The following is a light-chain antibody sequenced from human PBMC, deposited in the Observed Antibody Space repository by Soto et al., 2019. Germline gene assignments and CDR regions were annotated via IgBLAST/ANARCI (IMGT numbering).Light chain of an antibody. CDR3: QQRSNWPIT. J-gene: IGKJ5*01. Sequence: EIVLTQSPATLSLSPGERATLSCRASQSVSSNLAWYQQKPDQAPRLLIYDAFNRATGIPARFSGSGSGTDFTLTISSLEPEDFVVYYCQQRSNWPITFGQGTRLEIK. CDR2: DAF. V-gene: IGKV3-11*01. CDR1: QSVSSN.